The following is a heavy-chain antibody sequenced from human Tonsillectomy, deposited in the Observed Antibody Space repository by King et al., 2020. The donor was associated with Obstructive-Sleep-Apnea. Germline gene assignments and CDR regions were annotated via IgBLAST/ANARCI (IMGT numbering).Heavy chain of an antibody. CDR1: GFSINNGYY. CDR2: IYHSGRT. CDR3: ARGGYDEPLDY. V-gene: IGHV4-38-2*02. J-gene: IGHJ4*02. D-gene: IGHD5-12*01. Sequence: VQLQESGPGLVKPSETLSLTCTVSGFSINNGYYWGGIRQPPGKGLEWIGRIYHSGRTYCNPYLKSRVSISVDTSKNQFSLKLSSVTAADTAVYYCARGGYDEPLDYWGQGILVTVSS.